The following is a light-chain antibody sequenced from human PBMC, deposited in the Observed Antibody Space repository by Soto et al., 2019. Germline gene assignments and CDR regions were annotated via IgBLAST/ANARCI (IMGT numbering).Light chain of an antibody. CDR2: DNS. J-gene: IGLJ2*01. CDR1: SSNIGAGYD. Sequence: QSVLTQPVSVCGAPGQRVSISCTGSSSNIGAGYDVHWYQQLPGTAPKLLICDNSNRPSGVPDRFSGSKSGTSASLAITELQAEDEADYYCQSYDSSLTAVVFGGGTKLTVL. V-gene: IGLV1-40*01. CDR3: QSYDSSLTAVV.